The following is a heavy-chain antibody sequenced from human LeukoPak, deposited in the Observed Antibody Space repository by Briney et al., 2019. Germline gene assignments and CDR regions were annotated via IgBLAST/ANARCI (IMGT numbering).Heavy chain of an antibody. V-gene: IGHV1-8*02. D-gene: IGHD3-9*01. CDR3: ARMGYYDILTGSNWFDP. Sequence: ASVKVSCKASGYTFTGYCIYWVRQATGQGLEWMGWMNPNSGNTGYAQKFQGRVTMTRNTSISTAYMELSSLRSEDTAVYYCARMGYYDILTGSNWFDPWGQGTLVTVSS. CDR2: MNPNSGNT. J-gene: IGHJ5*02. CDR1: GYTFTGYC.